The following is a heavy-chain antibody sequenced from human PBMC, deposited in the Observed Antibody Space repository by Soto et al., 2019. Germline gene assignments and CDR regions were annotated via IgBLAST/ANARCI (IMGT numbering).Heavy chain of an antibody. CDR2: IIPIFGTA. D-gene: IGHD3-10*01. CDR3: ARGGVGVRPPIV. J-gene: IGHJ4*02. CDR1: GGTFSSYA. V-gene: IGHV1-69*06. Sequence: SVKVSCKASGGTFSSYAISWVRQAPGQGLEWMGGIIPIFGTANYAQKFQGRVTITADKSTSTAYMELSSLRSEDTAVYYCARGGVGVRPPIVWGQGTLVTVSS.